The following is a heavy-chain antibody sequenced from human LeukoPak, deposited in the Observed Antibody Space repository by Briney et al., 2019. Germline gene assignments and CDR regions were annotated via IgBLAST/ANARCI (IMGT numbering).Heavy chain of an antibody. D-gene: IGHD5-18*01. CDR3: ARDRTNIYGDAFDI. CDR1: GDSISSYY. CDR2: ISASGRT. J-gene: IGHJ3*02. Sequence: SETLSLTCTVSGDSISSYYWSWIRQPAGKALEWIGHISASGRTNYTPSLKSRVTMSLDTSKNQFSLKLRSVTAADTAVYYCARDRTNIYGDAFDIWGQGTMVTVSS. V-gene: IGHV4-4*07.